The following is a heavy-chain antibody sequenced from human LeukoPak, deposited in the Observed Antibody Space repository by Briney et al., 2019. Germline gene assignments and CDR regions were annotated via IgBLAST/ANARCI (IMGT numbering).Heavy chain of an antibody. V-gene: IGHV4-59*11. D-gene: IGHD5-24*01. Sequence: SETLSLTCTVSGGSISSHYWRWIRQPPGKGLEWIGYIYYSGSTNYNPSLRSRVTISVDTSKNQFSLRLSSVTAADTAVYYCARARYNYQCDYWGQGILVTVSS. CDR3: ARARYNYQCDY. J-gene: IGHJ4*02. CDR1: GGSISSHY. CDR2: IYYSGST.